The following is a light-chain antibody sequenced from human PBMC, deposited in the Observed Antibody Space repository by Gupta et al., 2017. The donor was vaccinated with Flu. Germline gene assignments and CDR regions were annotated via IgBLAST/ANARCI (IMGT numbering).Light chain of an antibody. V-gene: IGLV2-14*04. CDR3: SSYTTGSTRVV. Sequence: SSDVGGYKYFPVYQQHPGQPPNLMIYDVSNRPSGVSNRFSCSKSGTTASLTISGLQAEDEADYYCSSYTTGSTRVVFGGGTKLTVL. J-gene: IGLJ2*01. CDR1: SSDVGGYKY. CDR2: DVS.